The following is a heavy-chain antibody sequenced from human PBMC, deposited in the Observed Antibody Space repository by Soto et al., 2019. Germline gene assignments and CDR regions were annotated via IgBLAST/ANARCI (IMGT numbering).Heavy chain of an antibody. Sequence: GGSLRLSCAAPGFTFDDYAMHWVRQAPGKGLEWVSGISWNSGSIGYADSVKGRFTISRDNAKNSLYLQMNSLRAEDTALYYCAKGSFWSGYSGYFDYWGQGTLVTVSS. V-gene: IGHV3-9*01. CDR3: AKGSFWSGYSGYFDY. CDR2: ISWNSGSI. D-gene: IGHD3-3*01. J-gene: IGHJ4*02. CDR1: GFTFDDYA.